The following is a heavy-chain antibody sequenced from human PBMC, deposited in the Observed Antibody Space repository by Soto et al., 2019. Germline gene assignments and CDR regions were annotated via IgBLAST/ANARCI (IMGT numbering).Heavy chain of an antibody. V-gene: IGHV4-34*01. CDR3: GRGWDYYYYYGMDV. D-gene: IGHD3-16*01. J-gene: IGHJ6*02. CDR2: INHSGST. Sequence: SETLSLTCAVYGGSFSCYYWSWIRQPPGKGLEWIGEINHSGSTNYNPSLKSRVTISVDTSKNQFSLKLSSVTAADTAVYYCGRGWDYYYYYGMDVWGQGTTVTVSS. CDR1: GGSFSCYY.